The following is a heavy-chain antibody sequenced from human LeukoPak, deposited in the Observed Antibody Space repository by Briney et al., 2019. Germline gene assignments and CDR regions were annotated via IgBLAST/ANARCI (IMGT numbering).Heavy chain of an antibody. V-gene: IGHV1-46*01. J-gene: IGHJ4*02. CDR1: GYTFTSYY. Sequence: ASVKVSCKASGYTFTSYYMHWVRQAAGQGLEWMGIINPSGGSTSYAQKFHGRVTMTRDTSTSTVYMELSSLRSEDTAVYYCARDLYPTWIQLLGPFDYWGQGTLVTVSS. CDR3: ARDLYPTWIQLLGPFDY. CDR2: INPSGGST. D-gene: IGHD5-18*01.